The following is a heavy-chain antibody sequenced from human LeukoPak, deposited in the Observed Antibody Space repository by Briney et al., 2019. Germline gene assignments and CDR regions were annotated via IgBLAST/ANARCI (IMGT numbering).Heavy chain of an antibody. CDR2: ISSSGSTI. J-gene: IGHJ5*02. CDR3: AREMTTVVNCFDP. Sequence: GGSLRLSCAASGFTFSSYEMNWVRQAPGKGLEWVAYISSSGSTIYYADSVKGRFDISRDNDKSSLYLEMHSLRAEDTAVYCCAREMTTVVNCFDPWRKETVDTVST. D-gene: IGHD4-23*01. CDR1: GFTFSSYE. V-gene: IGHV3-48*03.